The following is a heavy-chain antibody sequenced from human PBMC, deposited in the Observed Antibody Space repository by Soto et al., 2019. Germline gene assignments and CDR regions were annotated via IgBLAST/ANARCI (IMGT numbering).Heavy chain of an antibody. CDR3: ARELLFYDSDGFSWDDAFDI. CDR2: IYQSGST. V-gene: IGHV4-30-2*01. CDR1: GGSLSSIAYS. Sequence: QMHLQESGSGLVKPSQTLSLTCAVSGGSLSSIAYSWSWIRQPPGKGLEWIGFIYQSGSTYYNPSLKSRVTMSLDRPKNQFSLTMSSVTAADTAVYYCARELLFYDSDGFSWDDAFDIWGQGTMVTVSS. J-gene: IGHJ3*02. D-gene: IGHD3-22*01.